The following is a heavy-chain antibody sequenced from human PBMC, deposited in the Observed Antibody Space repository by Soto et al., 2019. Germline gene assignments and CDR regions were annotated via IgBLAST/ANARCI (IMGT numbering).Heavy chain of an antibody. D-gene: IGHD1-26*01. CDR3: AKGFIVGATTPEFDY. CDR1: GFTFSSYA. CDR2: ISGSGGNT. Sequence: GGSLSLSCVASGFTFSSYAMSWVRQAPGKGLEWVSAISGSGGNTYYADSVKGRFTISRDNSKNTLYLQMNSLRAEDTAVYYCAKGFIVGATTPEFDYWGQGTLVTVSS. V-gene: IGHV3-23*01. J-gene: IGHJ4*02.